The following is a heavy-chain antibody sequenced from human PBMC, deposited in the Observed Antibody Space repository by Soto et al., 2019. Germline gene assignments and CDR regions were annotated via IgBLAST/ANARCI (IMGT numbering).Heavy chain of an antibody. J-gene: IGHJ5*02. D-gene: IGHD3-10*01. CDR1: GFTFSSYW. CDR2: IKQSGSDR. CDR3: ASVKSWAVSP. V-gene: IGHV3-7*01. Sequence: ESGGGLVQPGGSLRLSCAASGFTFSSYWMSWVRQAPGKGLEWVAHIKQSGSDRYYVDSVRGRFTISRDNAKNSLYLQMNSLRVEDTVMCYCASVKSWAVSPWGQGTLVTVSS.